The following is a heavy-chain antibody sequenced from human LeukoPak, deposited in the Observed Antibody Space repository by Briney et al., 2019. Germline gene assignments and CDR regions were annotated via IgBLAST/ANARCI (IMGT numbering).Heavy chain of an antibody. CDR3: ARRPNKAAGGEGDYYFDY. CDR1: GGSISSGGYY. D-gene: IGHD2-21*01. CDR2: IYYSGST. V-gene: IGHV4-31*03. J-gene: IGHJ4*02. Sequence: PSQTLSLTCTVSGGSISSGGYYWSWIRQHPGKGLEWIGYIYYSGSTYYNPSLKSRVTISVCTSKNQFSLKLSSVPAADTAVYYWARRPNKAAGGEGDYYFDYWGQGTLVTVSS.